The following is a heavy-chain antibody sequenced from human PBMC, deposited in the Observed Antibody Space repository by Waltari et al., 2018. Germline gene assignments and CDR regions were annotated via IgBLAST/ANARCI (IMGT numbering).Heavy chain of an antibody. CDR3: ARDYSDALDI. J-gene: IGHJ3*02. D-gene: IGHD2-15*01. Sequence: EVQLVESGGGLVRPGGSLRLSCAASGIIVTNNFMTWVRQAPGKGREWVSVILFDGDTYYASSVEGRFTISRDKSTNMVHLQMHSLRVEDTAVYFCARDYSDALDIWGQGTVVTVSS. CDR1: GIIVTNNF. V-gene: IGHV3-66*01. CDR2: ILFDGDT.